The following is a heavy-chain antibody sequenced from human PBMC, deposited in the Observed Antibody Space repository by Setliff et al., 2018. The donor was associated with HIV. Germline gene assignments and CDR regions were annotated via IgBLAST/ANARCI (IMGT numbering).Heavy chain of an antibody. CDR2: INTIGSNT. Sequence: GGSLRLSCSASGFLISGYTMHWVRQAPGKGLEYVSAINTIGSNTHYADSVEGRFTISRDNSKNELYLQMTGLRVEDTAVYYCVKDSNIWSYDYWGQGTLVTVSS. CDR3: VKDSNIWSYDY. CDR1: GFLISGYT. V-gene: IGHV3-64D*09. D-gene: IGHD6-13*01. J-gene: IGHJ4*02.